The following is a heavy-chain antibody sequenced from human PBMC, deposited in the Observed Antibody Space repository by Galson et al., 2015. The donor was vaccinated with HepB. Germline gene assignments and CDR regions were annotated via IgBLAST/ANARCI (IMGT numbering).Heavy chain of an antibody. CDR1: GSTFTSYG. D-gene: IGHD3-16*01. CDR2: ISAYNGNT. Sequence: SVKVSCKASGSTFTSYGISWVRQAPGQGLEWMGWISAYNGNTNYAQKFQGRVTMTTDTSTSTAYMELRSLRSDDTAVYYCARNFPTGDPYYYYYYMDVWGKGTTVTVSS. J-gene: IGHJ6*03. V-gene: IGHV1-18*01. CDR3: ARNFPTGDPYYYYYYMDV.